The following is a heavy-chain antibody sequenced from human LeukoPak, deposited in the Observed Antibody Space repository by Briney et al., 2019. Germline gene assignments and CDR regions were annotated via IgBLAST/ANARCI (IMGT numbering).Heavy chain of an antibody. J-gene: IGHJ4*02. CDR3: ARDGVLYSGYDVSRY. CDR1: GYTFTSYY. Sequence: ASVKVSCKASGYTFTSYYMHWVRQAPGQGLEWMGIINPSGGSTSYAQKFQGRVTMTRDMSTSTVYMELSSLRSEDTAVYYCARDGVLYSGYDVSRYWGQRTLVTVSS. D-gene: IGHD5-12*01. V-gene: IGHV1-46*01. CDR2: INPSGGST.